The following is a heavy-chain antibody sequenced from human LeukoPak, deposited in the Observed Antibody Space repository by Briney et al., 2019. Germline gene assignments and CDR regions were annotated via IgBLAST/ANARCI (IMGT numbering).Heavy chain of an antibody. CDR3: ARFSWGGDDAFDI. Sequence: SETLSLTCTVSGGSISSGDYYWSWIRQPPGKGLEWIGYIYYSGSTYYNPSLKSRVTISVDTSKNQFSLKLSSVTAADTAVYYCARFSWGGDDAFDIWGQGTTVTVSS. V-gene: IGHV4-30-4*01. CDR1: GGSISSGDYY. CDR2: IYYSGST. D-gene: IGHD3-16*01. J-gene: IGHJ3*02.